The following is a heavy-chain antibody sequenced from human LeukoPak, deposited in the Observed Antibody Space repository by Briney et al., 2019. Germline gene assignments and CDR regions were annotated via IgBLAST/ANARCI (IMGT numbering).Heavy chain of an antibody. CDR1: GLTFSNYG. CDR3: ARGGGGTYDLAFDS. V-gene: IGHV3-30-3*01. Sequence: SLRVSCAASGLTFSNYGLDWVRQAPGKGPDWVAVISNDGSTKYTLDSVRGRFTISRYNSKNTLYLQMNSVRPGDTAVYYCARGGGGTYDLAFDSWGQGTLVTVSS. J-gene: IGHJ4*02. CDR2: ISNDGSTK. D-gene: IGHD3-3*01.